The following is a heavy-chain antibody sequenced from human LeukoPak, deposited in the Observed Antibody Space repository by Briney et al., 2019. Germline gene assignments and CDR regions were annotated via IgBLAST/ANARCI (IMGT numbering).Heavy chain of an antibody. CDR2: INPNSGGT. Sequence: ASVKVSCKASGYTFTGYYMHWVRQAPGQGLEWMGWINPNSGGTNYAQKFQGRVTMTRDTSISTAYMELSRLRSDDTAVYYCAREDGYYYYMDVWGKGTTVTVSS. J-gene: IGHJ6*03. CDR3: AREDGYYYYMDV. CDR1: GYTFTGYY. V-gene: IGHV1-2*02.